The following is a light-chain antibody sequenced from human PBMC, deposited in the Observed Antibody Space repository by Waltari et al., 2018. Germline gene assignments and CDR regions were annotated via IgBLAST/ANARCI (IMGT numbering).Light chain of an antibody. Sequence: DIVLTQSPTTLSLSPGERATLSCRASQSVSRYLAWYQQKPGQAPRPLIYDASNRATGIPARFSGSGSGTDFTLTITSLEPEDSAVYYCQHRSDWPLTFGGGTRVEIK. CDR3: QHRSDWPLT. J-gene: IGKJ4*01. V-gene: IGKV3-11*01. CDR2: DAS. CDR1: QSVSRY.